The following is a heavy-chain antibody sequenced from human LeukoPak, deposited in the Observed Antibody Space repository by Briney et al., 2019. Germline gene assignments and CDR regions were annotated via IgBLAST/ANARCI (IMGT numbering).Heavy chain of an antibody. CDR1: GYTFTSYD. J-gene: IGHJ5*02. CDR3: ARGGVGAMVDP. D-gene: IGHD1-26*01. V-gene: IGHV1-8*01. Sequence: ASVKVSCKASGYTFTSYDINWVRQATGQGLEWMGWINPNSGNTDYAQKFQGRVTITRNTSISTAYMELSSPRSEDTAVYYCARGGVGAMVDPWGRGTLVTVSS. CDR2: INPNSGNT.